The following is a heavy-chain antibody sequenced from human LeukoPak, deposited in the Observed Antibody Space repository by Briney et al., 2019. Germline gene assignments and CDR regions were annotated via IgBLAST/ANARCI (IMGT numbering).Heavy chain of an antibody. CDR3: AIPFSSGYYLPFDS. V-gene: IGHV3-30*03. J-gene: IGHJ4*02. CDR1: GFTFSSSV. D-gene: IGHD3-3*01. CDR2: ISFDGVYR. Sequence: GTSLRLSCAASGFTFSSSVMHWVRQAPGKGLEWVAVISFDGVYRNYADSVKGRFTVSRDNSKNTVFLQMNSLRPEDTAMYFCAIPFSSGYYLPFDSSGQGNLVTVSS.